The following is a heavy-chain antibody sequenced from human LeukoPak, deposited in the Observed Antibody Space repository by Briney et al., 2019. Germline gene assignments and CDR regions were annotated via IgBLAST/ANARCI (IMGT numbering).Heavy chain of an antibody. Sequence: GPSVKVSCKATSRISWVRQAPGQGLEWMGRIIPNLGTTNRAQNFQDRVTLTADKSTNTAYMELTSLTSDDTAVYYCATTNDGGGYQWGDFFDFWGQGTLVTVSS. CDR1: TSR. J-gene: IGHJ4*02. V-gene: IGHV1-69*08. CDR2: IIPNLGTT. CDR3: ATTNDGGGYQWGDFFDF. D-gene: IGHD3-22*01.